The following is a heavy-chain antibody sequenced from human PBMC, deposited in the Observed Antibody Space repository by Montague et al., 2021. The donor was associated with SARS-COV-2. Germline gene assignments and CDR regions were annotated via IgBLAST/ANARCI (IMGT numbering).Heavy chain of an antibody. D-gene: IGHD3-10*01. CDR3: ARGMSRGVTTPFVY. CDR2: IYYSGTS. V-gene: IGHV4-39*02. Sequence: SETLSLTCSVSSGSIITSGYSWGWLRHPSGKELEWLGNIYYSGTSXSNPSLQVRGTISVYTSKNHLSLSLGSAAAADTAVYVCARGMSRGVTTPFVYWGQGSQVTVSS. J-gene: IGHJ4*02. CDR1: SGSIITSGYS.